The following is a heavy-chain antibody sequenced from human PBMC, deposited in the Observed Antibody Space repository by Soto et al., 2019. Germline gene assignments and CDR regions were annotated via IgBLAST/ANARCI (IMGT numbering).Heavy chain of an antibody. CDR1: GGSFSGYY. Sequence: SETLALTCAVYGGSFSGYYWSWIRQPPGKGLEWIGEINHSGSTNYNPSLKSRVTISVDTSKNQFSLKLSSVTAADTAVYYCARYIVVVVAASGAYAGFDYWGQGTLVTGSS. D-gene: IGHD2-15*01. CDR3: ARYIVVVVAASGAYAGFDY. V-gene: IGHV4-34*01. CDR2: INHSGST. J-gene: IGHJ4*02.